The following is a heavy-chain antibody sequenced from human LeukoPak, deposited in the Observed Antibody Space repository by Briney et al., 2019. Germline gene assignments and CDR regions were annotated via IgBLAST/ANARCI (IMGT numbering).Heavy chain of an antibody. J-gene: IGHJ6*04. Sequence: GGSLRLSCAASGFIFKSYWMSWVRQAPGKGLEWVANIKQDGSEENYVDSVRGRFTISRDNAKKSLYLQMNSLRAEDTAVYYCAELGITMIGGVWGKGTTVTISS. CDR3: AELGITMIGGV. CDR1: GFIFKSYW. V-gene: IGHV3-7*01. D-gene: IGHD3-10*02. CDR2: IKQDGSEE.